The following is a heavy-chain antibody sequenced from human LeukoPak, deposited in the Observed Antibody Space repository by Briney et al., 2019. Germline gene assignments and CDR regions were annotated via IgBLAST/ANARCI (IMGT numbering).Heavy chain of an antibody. CDR1: GGSISSGSYY. J-gene: IGHJ6*03. CDR2: IYTSGST. CDR3: ARDYGSGSWRRYYYMDV. D-gene: IGHD3-10*01. V-gene: IGHV4-61*02. Sequence: PSETLSLTCTVSGGSISSGSYYWSWIRQPAGKGLEWIGRIYTSGSTNYNPSLKSRVTISVDTSKNQFSLKLSSVTAANTAVYYCARDYGSGSWRRYYYMDVWGKGTTVTISS.